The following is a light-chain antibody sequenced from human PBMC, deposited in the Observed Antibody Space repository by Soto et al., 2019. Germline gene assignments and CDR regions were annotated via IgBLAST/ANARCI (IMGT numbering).Light chain of an antibody. CDR1: QSVSSSY. J-gene: IGKJ1*01. Sequence: EIVLTQSPGTLSLSPGERATLSCRSSQSVSSSYLAGYQQKPGQAPRLLIYDVSSRATGIPDRFSGSGSGIDFTLTISRLEPEEFAVYYCQQYGSSPTFGQGTKVEIK. CDR2: DVS. V-gene: IGKV3-20*01. CDR3: QQYGSSPT.